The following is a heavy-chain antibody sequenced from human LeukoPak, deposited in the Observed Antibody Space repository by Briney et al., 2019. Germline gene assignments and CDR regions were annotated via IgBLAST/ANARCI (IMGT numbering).Heavy chain of an antibody. CDR3: ARLDLYCSGGSCYSLDI. D-gene: IGHD2-15*01. Sequence: GESLKISCKGSGYSFTSYWIGWVRQMPGKGLEWMGIIYPGDSDTRYSPSFQGQVTISADKSISTAYLQWSSLKASDTAMYYCARLDLYCSGGSCYSLDIWGQGTMVTVSS. CDR2: IYPGDSDT. V-gene: IGHV5-51*01. CDR1: GYSFTSYW. J-gene: IGHJ3*02.